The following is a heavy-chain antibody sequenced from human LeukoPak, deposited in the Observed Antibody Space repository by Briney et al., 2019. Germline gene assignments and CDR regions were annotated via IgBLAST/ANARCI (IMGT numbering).Heavy chain of an antibody. CDR2: INHSGST. CDR3: ARAYTLINWFDP. CDR1: GGSFSGYY. D-gene: IGHD2-2*02. V-gene: IGHV4-34*01. J-gene: IGHJ5*02. Sequence: KATETLSLTCAVYGGSFSGYYWSWIRQPPGKGLEWIGEINHSGSTNYNPSLKSRVTISVDTSKNQFSLKLSSVTAADTAVYYCARAYTLINWFDPWGQGTLVTVSS.